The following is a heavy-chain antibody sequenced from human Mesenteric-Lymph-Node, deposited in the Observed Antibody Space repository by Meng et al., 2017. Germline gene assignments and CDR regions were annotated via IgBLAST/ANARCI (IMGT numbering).Heavy chain of an antibody. V-gene: IGHV4-30-4*01. J-gene: IGHJ2*01. CDR3: ARGYYDSSGYGYWYFDL. Sequence: QQACPRLVTPPPPPSTTCIVSGGSISSGDYYWSWIRPPPGKGLEWIGNIYYSGSTYYNPSLKSRVTISVDTSKNQFSLKLSSVTAADTAVYYCARGYYDSSGYGYWYFDLWGRGTLVTVSS. CDR1: GGSISSGDYY. CDR2: IYYSGST. D-gene: IGHD3-22*01.